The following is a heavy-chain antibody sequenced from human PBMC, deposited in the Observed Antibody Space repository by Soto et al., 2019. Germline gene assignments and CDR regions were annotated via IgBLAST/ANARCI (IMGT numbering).Heavy chain of an antibody. D-gene: IGHD2-15*01. CDR2: IKEGGSEA. V-gene: IGHV3-7*03. CDR1: GFTFGNYW. Sequence: PGGSLRLSCAASGFTFGNYWMTWVRQAPGKGLEWVANIKEGGSEAYYADSVRGRFTISRDNSKNTLYLQMNSLRAEDTAVYYCAKDCLGGGSCYEYYFDYWGQGTLVTVSS. CDR3: AKDCLGGGSCYEYYFDY. J-gene: IGHJ4*02.